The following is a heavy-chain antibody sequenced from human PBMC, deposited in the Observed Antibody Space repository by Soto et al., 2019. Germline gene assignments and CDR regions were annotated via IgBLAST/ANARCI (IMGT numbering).Heavy chain of an antibody. D-gene: IGHD4-4*01. CDR3: AKVPNDYSNYWTPQQNYYYYYMDV. Sequence: PGGSLRLSCAASGFTFSSYAMSWVRQAPGKGLEWVSAISGSGGSTYYADSVKGRFTISRDNSKNTLYLQMNSLRAEDTAVYYCAKVPNDYSNYWTPQQNYYYYYMDVWGKGTTVTVSS. CDR1: GFTFSSYA. V-gene: IGHV3-23*01. CDR2: ISGSGGST. J-gene: IGHJ6*03.